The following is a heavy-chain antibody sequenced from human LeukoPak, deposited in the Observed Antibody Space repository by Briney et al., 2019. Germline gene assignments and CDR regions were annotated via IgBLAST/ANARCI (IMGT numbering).Heavy chain of an antibody. D-gene: IGHD1-26*01. V-gene: IGHV3-33*01. J-gene: IGHJ4*02. CDR1: GFPFSSHG. CDR2: IWYDGSDT. Sequence: GRSLRLSCGASGFPFSSHGMHWVRQAPGKGLEWVAFIWYDGSDTYYADSVKGRFTISRDNSKNTLYLQMNSLRAEDTAAYYCASDLKWELLQPFDYWGQGTLVTVSS. CDR3: ASDLKWELLQPFDY.